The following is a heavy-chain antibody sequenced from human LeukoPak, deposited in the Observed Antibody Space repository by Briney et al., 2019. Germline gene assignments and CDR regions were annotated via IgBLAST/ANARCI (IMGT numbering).Heavy chain of an antibody. CDR2: IYRGGST. D-gene: IGHD3-10*01. CDR3: AREGQEGGIPWLRGDYYYYMDV. CDR1: GGSISNYH. Sequence: PSETLSLTCTVSGGSISNYHWSWIRQPAGKGLEWFGRIYRGGSTSYNPSLQSRVTMSVDTSKNQFSLMLDSVTAADTAMYYCAREGQEGGIPWLRGDYYYYMDVWGKGTTVTVSS. V-gene: IGHV4-4*07. J-gene: IGHJ6*03.